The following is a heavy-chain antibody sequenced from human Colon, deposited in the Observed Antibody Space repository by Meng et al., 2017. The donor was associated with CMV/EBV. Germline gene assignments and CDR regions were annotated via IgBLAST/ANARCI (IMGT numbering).Heavy chain of an antibody. CDR2: ISGSDGRT. CDR3: AKDGLSFCGGNCYHYIDD. CDR1: GFTFSTYA. J-gene: IGHJ4*02. D-gene: IGHD2-21*01. Sequence: GESLRLSCAASGFTFSTYAMNWVRQAPGEGLEWISIISGSDGRTHYADSVKGRFTISRDNSKNTLYLQMNNLRAEDTAIYYCAKDGLSFCGGNCYHYIDDWGRGTLVTVSS. V-gene: IGHV3-23*01.